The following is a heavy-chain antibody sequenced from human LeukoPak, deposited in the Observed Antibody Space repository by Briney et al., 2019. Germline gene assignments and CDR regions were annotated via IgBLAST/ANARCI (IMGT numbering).Heavy chain of an antibody. D-gene: IGHD6-13*01. CDR3: AREVVASAEVDY. V-gene: IGHV4-59*12. CDR1: GGSISSYY. CDR2: IYYSGST. Sequence: TSETLSLTCTVSGGSISSYYWSWIRQPPGKGLEWIGYIYYSGSTSYNPSLKSRVTISIDTSKNQFSLKLSSVAAADTAAYYCAREVVASAEVDYWGQGALVTVSS. J-gene: IGHJ4*02.